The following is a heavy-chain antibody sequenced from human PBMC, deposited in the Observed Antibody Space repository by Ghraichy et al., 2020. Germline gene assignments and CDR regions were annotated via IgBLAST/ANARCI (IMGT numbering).Heavy chain of an antibody. J-gene: IGHJ6*02. Sequence: GGSLRLSCAASGFTFSSYWMSWVRQASGKGLEWVANIKQDGSEKYYVDSVKGRFTISRDNAKNSLYLQMNSLRAEDTAVYYCAREGTGDLLSEQYGMDVWGQGTTVTVSS. V-gene: IGHV3-7*01. CDR3: AREGTGDLLSEQYGMDV. D-gene: IGHD7-27*01. CDR2: IKQDGSEK. CDR1: GFTFSSYW.